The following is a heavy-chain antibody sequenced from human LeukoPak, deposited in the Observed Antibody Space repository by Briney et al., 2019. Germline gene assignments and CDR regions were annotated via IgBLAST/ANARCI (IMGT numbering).Heavy chain of an antibody. V-gene: IGHV4-39*07. CDR2: INHSGST. CDR3: AIDYDSSGLDY. D-gene: IGHD3-22*01. Sequence: SETLSLTCTVSGDSISSSSYYWSWIRQPPGKGLEWIGEINHSGSTNYNPSLKSRVTISVDTSKNQFSLKLSSVTAADTAVYYCAIDYDSSGLDYWGQGTLVTVSS. J-gene: IGHJ4*02. CDR1: GDSISSSSYY.